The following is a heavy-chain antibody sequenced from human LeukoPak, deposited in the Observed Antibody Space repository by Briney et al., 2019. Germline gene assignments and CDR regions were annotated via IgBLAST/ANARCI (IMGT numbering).Heavy chain of an antibody. CDR1: GFTLSSYS. Sequence: GGSLRLSCAASGFTLSSYSMKWVRQAPGKGLEWVSSISSSSIYIYYADSVKGRFTISRDNAKNSLYLQMSSLRAGDTAIYYCASNYFDSNTPYFDYWGQGTLVTVSS. V-gene: IGHV3-21*04. CDR3: ASNYFDSNTPYFDY. D-gene: IGHD3-22*01. J-gene: IGHJ4*02. CDR2: ISSSSIYI.